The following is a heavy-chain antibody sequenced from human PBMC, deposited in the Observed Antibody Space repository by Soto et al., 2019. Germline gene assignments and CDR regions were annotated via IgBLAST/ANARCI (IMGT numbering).Heavy chain of an antibody. CDR3: AKFPFVLALGFDY. CDR2: ISGSGDNT. V-gene: IGHV3-23*01. Sequence: PGGSLRLSCAASGFTFSNYVMSWVRQAPGKGLEWVSSISGSGDNTYYADSVKGRFTISRDNSKNTLFLQMNSLRAEDTAVYYCAKFPFVLALGFDYWGQGTLVTVSS. J-gene: IGHJ4*02. CDR1: GFTFSNYV. D-gene: IGHD3-16*02.